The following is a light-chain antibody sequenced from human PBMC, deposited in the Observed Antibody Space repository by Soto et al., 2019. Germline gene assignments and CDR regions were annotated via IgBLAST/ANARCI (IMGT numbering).Light chain of an antibody. CDR1: SSNIGAGYG. CDR2: GNS. V-gene: IGLV1-40*01. J-gene: IGLJ2*01. Sequence: QSVLTQPPSVSGAPGQRVTVSCTGSSSNIGAGYGVHWYQQLPGTAPKLLIYGNSNRPSGVPDRFSGSKSGTSASLAITGLQAEVEADYYCQSYDSSLSVVFGGGTKLTVL. CDR3: QSYDSSLSVV.